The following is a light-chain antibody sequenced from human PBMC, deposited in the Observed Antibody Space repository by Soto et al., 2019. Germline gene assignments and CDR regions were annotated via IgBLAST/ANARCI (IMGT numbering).Light chain of an antibody. V-gene: IGLV1-44*01. CDR1: SSNVGRNA. CDR2: ATD. Sequence: QSVLTQPPSASGTPGQSVTISCSGSSSNVGRNAVSWYQQVPGMAPKLLVFATDKRPSGVPDRFSGSASGASASLAVSGLQPEDEAHYYCATWDDTLNDPQFGGGTKLTVL. J-gene: IGLJ2*01. CDR3: ATWDDTLNDPQ.